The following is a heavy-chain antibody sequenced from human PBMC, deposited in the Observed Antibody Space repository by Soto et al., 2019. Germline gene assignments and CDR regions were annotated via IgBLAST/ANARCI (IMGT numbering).Heavy chain of an antibody. D-gene: IGHD2-2*01. CDR1: GGSFSASH. V-gene: IGHV4-34*01. CDR2: NTSSGTP. Sequence: PSETLSLTSAVFGGSFSASHWSWIRQSPGKGLEWIEENTSSGTPYYNPSPKSRVNICRDTSKNQFSLEVRSVTAADTAVYYCARGRPAIATRWFDSWGQGTLVTVAS. CDR3: ARGRPAIATRWFDS. J-gene: IGHJ5*01.